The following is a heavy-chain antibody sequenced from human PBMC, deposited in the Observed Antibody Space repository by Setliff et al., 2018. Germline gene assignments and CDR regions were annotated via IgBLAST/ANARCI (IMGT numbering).Heavy chain of an antibody. J-gene: IGHJ6*03. CDR1: GFTCSSSW. Sequence: GGSLRLSCAASGFTCSSSWMHWVRQAPGKGLVWVSRINSDGSSTSYADSVKGRFTISRDNAKNTLYLQMNSLRAEETAVYYCARGPWKHSAYYYYNYMDVWGKGTTVTVSS. CDR2: INSDGSST. D-gene: IGHD1-1*01. CDR3: ARGPWKHSAYYYYNYMDV. V-gene: IGHV3-74*01.